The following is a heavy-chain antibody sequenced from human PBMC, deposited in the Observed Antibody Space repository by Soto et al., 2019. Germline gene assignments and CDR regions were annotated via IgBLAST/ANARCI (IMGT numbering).Heavy chain of an antibody. D-gene: IGHD5-12*01. CDR1: GFTFSSYP. Sequence: GGSLRLSCAASGFTFSSYPMTWVRQPPGKGLEWVSTISGSGGGTYYADSVTGRFTISRDNSENIVHLQMNSLRAEDTAIYYCAKGFGYNHYYFDHWGQGALVTVSS. CDR2: ISGSGGGT. V-gene: IGHV3-23*01. J-gene: IGHJ4*02. CDR3: AKGFGYNHYYFDH.